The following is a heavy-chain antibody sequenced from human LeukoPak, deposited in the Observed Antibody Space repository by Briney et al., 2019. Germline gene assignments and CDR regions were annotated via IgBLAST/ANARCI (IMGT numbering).Heavy chain of an antibody. J-gene: IGHJ6*02. CDR3: ARGLRDRYGMDV. CDR1: GFTFSDYS. V-gene: IGHV3-21*01. Sequence: GGSLRLSCAASGFTFSDYSMNCVRQAPGKGLEWVSFISSGSGHIYYADSLQGRFTISRDNAKNTLYLQMHSLRVEDTAMYYCARGLRDRYGMDVWGQGTTVPVSS. CDR2: ISSGSGHI.